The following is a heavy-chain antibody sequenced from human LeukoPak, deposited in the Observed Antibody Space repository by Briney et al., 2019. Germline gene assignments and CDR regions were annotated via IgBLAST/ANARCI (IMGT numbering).Heavy chain of an antibody. CDR3: ARDVLRNRGRWFDP. D-gene: IGHD1-14*01. CDR1: GFTFSSYS. Sequence: GGSLRLSCAASGFTFSSYSMNWVRQAPGKGLEWVSYISSGGSTIYYADSVKGRFTISRDNAKNSLYLLMNSLRAEDTAVYYCARDVLRNRGRWFDPWGQGTLVTVSS. J-gene: IGHJ5*02. V-gene: IGHV3-48*04. CDR2: ISSGGSTI.